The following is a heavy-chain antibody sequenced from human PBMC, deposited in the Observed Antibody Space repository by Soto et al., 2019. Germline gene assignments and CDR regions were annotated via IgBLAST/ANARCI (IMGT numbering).Heavy chain of an antibody. CDR1: GGSFSGYY. V-gene: IGHV4-34*01. CDR2: INHSGST. CDR3: AIFRGRSYYYGSGSYPHAGRFAY. J-gene: IGHJ4*02. D-gene: IGHD3-10*01. Sequence: SETLSLTCAVYGGSFSGYYWSWIRQPPGKGLEWIGEINHSGSTNYNPSLKSRVTISVDTSKNQFSLKLSSVTAADTAVYYSAIFRGRSYYYGSGSYPHAGRFAYWSQGTLVPVSS.